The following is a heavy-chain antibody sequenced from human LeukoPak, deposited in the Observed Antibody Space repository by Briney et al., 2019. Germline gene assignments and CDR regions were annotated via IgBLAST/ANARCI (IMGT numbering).Heavy chain of an antibody. CDR1: GFTFSSTS. Sequence: PGGSLRLSCAASGFTFSSTSMNWVRQAPGKGLEWVSSISSGSSYIFYADSVKGRFTISRDNSKNTLYLQMNSLRVEDTAVYYCARGGDSNGSIRSAFDIWGQGTMVTVSS. J-gene: IGHJ3*02. CDR3: ARGGDSNGSIRSAFDI. D-gene: IGHD3-22*01. CDR2: ISSGSSYI. V-gene: IGHV3-21*04.